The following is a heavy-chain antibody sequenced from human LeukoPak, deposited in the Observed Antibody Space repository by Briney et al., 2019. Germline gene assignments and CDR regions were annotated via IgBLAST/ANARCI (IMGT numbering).Heavy chain of an antibody. Sequence: GGSLRLSCAASGFTFSSYTMNWVRQAPGRGLEWVSSITRSSSYTHYADSVKGRFTISRDNARNSLYLQMDSLRAEDTAVYYCARGYREFDYWGQGTLVTVSS. D-gene: IGHD1-1*01. J-gene: IGHJ4*02. CDR3: ARGYREFDY. V-gene: IGHV3-21*01. CDR1: GFTFSSYT. CDR2: ITRSSSYT.